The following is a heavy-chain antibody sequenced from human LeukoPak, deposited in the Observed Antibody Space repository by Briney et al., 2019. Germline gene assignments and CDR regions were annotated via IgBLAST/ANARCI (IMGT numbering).Heavy chain of an antibody. V-gene: IGHV1-69*13. CDR3: ARGSGVVVPAAIHYYYYMDV. CDR1: GGTFSSYA. J-gene: IGHJ6*03. Sequence: ASVKVSCKASGGTFSSYAISWVRQAPGQGLEWMGGIIPIFGTANYAQKFQGRVTITADESTSTAYMELSSLRSEDTAVYYCARGSGVVVPAAIHYYYYMDVWGKGTTVTISS. D-gene: IGHD2-2*01. CDR2: IIPIFGTA.